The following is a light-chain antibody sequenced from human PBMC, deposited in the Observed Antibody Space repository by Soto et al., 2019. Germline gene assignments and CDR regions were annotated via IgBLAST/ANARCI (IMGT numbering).Light chain of an antibody. CDR3: AAWDDSLNGYV. V-gene: IGLV1-36*01. Sequence: QSVLTQPPSVSEAPRQWVTIACSGSSSNIGNNAVNWYQQLPGKAPKLLIYYDDLLPSGVSDRFSGSKSGTSASLAISGLQSEDEADYYCAAWDDSLNGYVFGTGTKVTV. J-gene: IGLJ1*01. CDR1: SSNIGNNA. CDR2: YDD.